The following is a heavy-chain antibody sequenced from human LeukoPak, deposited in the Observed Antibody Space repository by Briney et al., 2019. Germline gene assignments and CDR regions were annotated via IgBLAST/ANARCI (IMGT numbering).Heavy chain of an antibody. J-gene: IGHJ4*02. CDR1: GFTFSSYA. CDR3: AKDAALYPFFFDY. D-gene: IGHD3-16*01. Sequence: GGSLRLSCAASGFTFSSYAMSWVRQAPGKGLEWVSAISGSGGHTYYADSVKGRFTISRDNSKNTLYLQMDTLRAEDTAVYYCAKDAALYPFFFDYWGQGTLVTVSS. V-gene: IGHV3-23*01. CDR2: ISGSGGHT.